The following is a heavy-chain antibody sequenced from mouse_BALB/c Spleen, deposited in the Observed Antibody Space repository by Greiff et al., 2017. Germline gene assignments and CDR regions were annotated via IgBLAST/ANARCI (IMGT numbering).Heavy chain of an antibody. CDR3: TILYYGYYFDY. J-gene: IGHJ2*01. CDR1: GYTFTSYW. D-gene: IGHD1-2*01. V-gene: IGHV1-7*01. CDR2: INPSTGYT. Sequence: VKLVESGAELAKPGASVKMSCKASGYTFTSYWMHWVKQRPGQGLEWIGYINPSTGYTEYNQKFKDKATLTADKSSSTAYMQLSSLTSEDSAVYYCTILYYGYYFDYWGQGTTLTVSS.